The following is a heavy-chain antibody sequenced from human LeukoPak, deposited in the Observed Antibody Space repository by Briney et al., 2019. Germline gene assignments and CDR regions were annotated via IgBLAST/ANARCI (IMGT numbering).Heavy chain of an antibody. CDR1: GGSISSSSYY. V-gene: IGHV4-39*07. CDR2: IYYSGST. Sequence: SETLSLTCTVSGGSISSSSYYWGWIRQPPGKGLEWIGSIYYSGSTYYNPSLKSRVTISVDTSKNQFSLKLSSVTAADTAVYYCARVKQWLVLFAFDIWGQGTMVTVSS. CDR3: ARVKQWLVLFAFDI. D-gene: IGHD6-19*01. J-gene: IGHJ3*02.